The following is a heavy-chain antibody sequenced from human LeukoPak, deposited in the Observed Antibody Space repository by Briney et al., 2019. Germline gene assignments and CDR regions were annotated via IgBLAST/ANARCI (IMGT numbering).Heavy chain of an antibody. CDR3: ARYGEELWFGELLLHY. V-gene: IGHV3-20*04. D-gene: IGHD3-10*01. J-gene: IGHJ4*02. CDR1: GFTFDDYG. Sequence: GGSLRLSCAASGFTFDDYGMSWVRQAPGKGLELVSGINWNGGSTGYADSVKGRFTISRDNARNSLYLQMNSLRAEDTALYYCARYGEELWFGELLLHYWGQGTLVTVSS. CDR2: INWNGGST.